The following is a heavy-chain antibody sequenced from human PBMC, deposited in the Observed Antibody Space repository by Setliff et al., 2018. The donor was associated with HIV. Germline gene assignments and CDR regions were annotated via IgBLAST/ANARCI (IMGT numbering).Heavy chain of an antibody. J-gene: IGHJ1*01. CDR1: GYPFTSYD. V-gene: IGHV1-8*02. CDR2: RNPNSGKT. D-gene: IGHD3-3*01. Sequence: GASVKVSCKASGYPFTSYDINWVQQATGQGLEWMGWRNPNSGKTGNAQKFQGRVTMTRNTSVSRAYMELSSLRSEDTAVYYCAVTIFGVVTHGYCQHWGQVTRGT. CDR3: AVTIFGVVTHGYCQH.